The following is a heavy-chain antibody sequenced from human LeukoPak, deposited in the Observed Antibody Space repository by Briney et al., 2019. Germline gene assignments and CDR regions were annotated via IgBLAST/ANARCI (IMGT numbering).Heavy chain of an antibody. CDR1: GGSISSGGYS. D-gene: IGHD6-13*01. V-gene: IGHV4-31*11. CDR3: AREGRIAAAGSIDY. CDR2: IYYSGST. Sequence: PSETLSLTCAVSGGSISSGGYSWSWIRQHPGKGLEWIGYIYYSGSTYYNPSLKSRVTISVDTSKNQFSLKLSSVTAADTAAYYCAREGRIAAAGSIDYWGQGTLVTVSS. J-gene: IGHJ4*02.